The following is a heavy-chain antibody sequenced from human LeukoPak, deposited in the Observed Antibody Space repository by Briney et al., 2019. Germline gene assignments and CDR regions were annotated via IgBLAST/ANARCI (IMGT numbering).Heavy chain of an antibody. CDR3: ARGGPGYYLDY. Sequence: GRSLRLSCAASGFTFSRYGMHWVRQAPGKGLEWVAIMSYDGSIENYADSVKGRFTISRENAKNSLYLQMNILKAGDTAVYYCARGGPGYYLDYWGQGTLVTVSP. V-gene: IGHV3-30*03. J-gene: IGHJ4*02. CDR2: MSYDGSIE. CDR1: GFTFSRYG.